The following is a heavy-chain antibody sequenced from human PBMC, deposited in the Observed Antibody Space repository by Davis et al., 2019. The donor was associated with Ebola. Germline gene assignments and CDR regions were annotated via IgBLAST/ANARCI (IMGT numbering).Heavy chain of an antibody. D-gene: IGHD4-17*01. J-gene: IGHJ4*02. V-gene: IGHV3-74*01. CDR3: ARDDGDYFDY. Sequence: GESLKISCAASGFPFKAYWMHWVRQAPAKGLVWVSRINGDGGSASYADSVRGRFTISRDNAKNTLFLQMHSLGADDTGVYFCARDDGDYFDYWGQGALVSVSS. CDR2: INGDGGSA. CDR1: GFPFKAYW.